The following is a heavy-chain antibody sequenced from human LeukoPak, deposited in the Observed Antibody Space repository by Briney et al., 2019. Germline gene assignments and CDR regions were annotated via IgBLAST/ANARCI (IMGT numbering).Heavy chain of an antibody. V-gene: IGHV3-74*01. D-gene: IGHD6-13*01. Sequence: GGSLRLSCVASGFTFSSYWMHWVRQAPGKGLVWVSRINSDGSSTSYADSVKGRFTISRDNAKNTLYLQMNSLRAEDTAVYYCARDSGYSSLFDYWGQGTLVTVSS. CDR3: ARDSGYSSLFDY. CDR2: INSDGSST. CDR1: GFTFSSYW. J-gene: IGHJ4*02.